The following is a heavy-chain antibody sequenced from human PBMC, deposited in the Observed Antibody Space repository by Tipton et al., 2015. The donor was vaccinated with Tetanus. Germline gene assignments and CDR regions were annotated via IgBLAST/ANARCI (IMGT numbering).Heavy chain of an antibody. J-gene: IGHJ5*02. V-gene: IGHV3-74*01. CDR3: ARDPYSSSSNWFDP. D-gene: IGHD6-6*01. Sequence: SLRLSYAASGFTLSGHWMHWVRQAPGKGLVWVSRINSDGSSTSYADSVKGRFTISRDNAKNMLYLQMNGLRVEDTAVYYCARDPYSSSSNWFDPWGQGTLVTVSS. CDR1: GFTLSGHW. CDR2: INSDGSST.